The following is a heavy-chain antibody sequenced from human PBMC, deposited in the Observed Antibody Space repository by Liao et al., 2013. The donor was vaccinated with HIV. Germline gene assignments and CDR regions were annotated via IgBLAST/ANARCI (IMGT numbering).Heavy chain of an antibody. V-gene: IGHV4-34*11. Sequence: QVQLQQWGAGLLKPSETLSLTCAVYGGSFSGYYWSWIRQPPGKGLEWIGYISYSGSTNYNPSLKSRVTISVDTSKKKFSLNLSSVTAADTAVYYCARSKDYFDNSGYYWNGFDIWAKGQWSPSL. D-gene: IGHD3-22*01. CDR2: ISYSGST. J-gene: IGHJ3*02. CDR3: ARSKDYFDNSGYYWNGFDI. CDR1: GGSFSGYY.